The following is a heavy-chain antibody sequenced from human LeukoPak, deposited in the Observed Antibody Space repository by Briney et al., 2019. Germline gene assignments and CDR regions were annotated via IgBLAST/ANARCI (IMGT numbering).Heavy chain of an antibody. CDR2: ITSNGGGT. Sequence: GGSLRLSCAASGFTFSNYVMSWVRQTPGKGLEWVSAITSNGGGTYLADSVKGRFTISRDNSKNTLYMQLNSLRADDTAVYYCVTVKAGSAYADWGQGTLVTVSS. V-gene: IGHV3-23*01. CDR3: VTVKAGSAYAD. CDR1: GFTFSNYV. J-gene: IGHJ4*02. D-gene: IGHD5-12*01.